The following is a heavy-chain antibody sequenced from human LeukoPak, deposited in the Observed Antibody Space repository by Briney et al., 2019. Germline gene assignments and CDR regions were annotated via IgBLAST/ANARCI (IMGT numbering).Heavy chain of an antibody. CDR1: GFTLSRYS. V-gene: IGHV3-48*01. D-gene: IGHD1-26*01. J-gene: IGHJ3*02. Sequence: GGSLRLSCAASGFTLSRYSMNWVRQAPGKGLDCVSYISSSSSTKYYADSVKGRFTISRDNAKKSLYLQMNSLRAEDTAVYYCGRGGSYYNEAFDIWGQGTMVIVSS. CDR3: GRGGSYYNEAFDI. CDR2: ISSSSSTK.